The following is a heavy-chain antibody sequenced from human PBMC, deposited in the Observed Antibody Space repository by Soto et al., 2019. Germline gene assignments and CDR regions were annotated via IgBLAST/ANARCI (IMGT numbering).Heavy chain of an antibody. D-gene: IGHD6-13*01. Sequence: EVQLLESGGGLVQPGGSLRLSCAASGFTSSSFAMTWVRQAPGKGLEWVSAISASGAITYYADSVKGRFTISRDNSKNTLYLQMNRQRAEDTAVYYCAKVEDSSRWSLNGFGPWGQGTLVTVSS. CDR3: AKVEDSSRWSLNGFGP. V-gene: IGHV3-23*01. CDR2: ISASGAIT. CDR1: GFTSSSFA. J-gene: IGHJ5*02.